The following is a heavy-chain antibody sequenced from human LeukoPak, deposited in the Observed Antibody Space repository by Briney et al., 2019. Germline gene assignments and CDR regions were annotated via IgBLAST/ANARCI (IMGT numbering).Heavy chain of an antibody. J-gene: IGHJ6*03. CDR1: GFTFSSYS. CDR3: AKSGGAAVYYYYYYMDV. V-gene: IGHV3-23*01. Sequence: GGSLRLSCAASGFTFSSYSMSWVRQAPGKGLEWVSAISGSGGSTYYADSVKGRFTISRDNSKNTLYLQMNSLRAEDTAVYYCAKSGGAAVYYYYYYMDVWGKGTTVTVSS. CDR2: ISGSGGST. D-gene: IGHD1-26*01.